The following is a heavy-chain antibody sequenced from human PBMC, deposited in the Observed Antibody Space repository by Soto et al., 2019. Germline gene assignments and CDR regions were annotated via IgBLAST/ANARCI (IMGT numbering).Heavy chain of an antibody. D-gene: IGHD1-26*01. CDR1: GNTFMSYG. Sequence: QVQLVQSGGEVKKPGASVKVSCKASGNTFMSYGFSWVRQAPGQGLEWMGWISAYNGKTDYAQKAQHRVIRTRDTVPSTVYMGLTSLTSDDTAVYFWARHGVGSFCYFDIWGRGTLVSVSS. J-gene: IGHJ2*01. CDR2: ISAYNGKT. V-gene: IGHV1-18*01. CDR3: ARHGVGSFCYFDI.